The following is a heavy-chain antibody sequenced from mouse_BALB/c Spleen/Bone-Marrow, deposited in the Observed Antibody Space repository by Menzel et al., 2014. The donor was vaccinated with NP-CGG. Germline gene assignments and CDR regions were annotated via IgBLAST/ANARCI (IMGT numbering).Heavy chain of an antibody. CDR2: TNPDSSTI. J-gene: IGHJ1*01. D-gene: IGHD1-1*01. CDR1: GFDFSGYW. V-gene: IGHV4-1*02. Sequence: EVQLQQSGGGLVQPGGSLKLSCAASGFDFSGYWMSWVRQAPGKGLEWIGETNPDSSTINYTPSLKDKFIISRDNAKNTLYLQMSKVRSEDTALYYCARLNYYGSLFVWGAGTTVTVSS. CDR3: ARLNYYGSLFV.